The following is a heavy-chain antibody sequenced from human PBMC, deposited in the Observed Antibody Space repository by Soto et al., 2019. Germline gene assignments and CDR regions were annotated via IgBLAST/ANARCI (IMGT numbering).Heavy chain of an antibody. Sequence: SETLSLTCTVSGGSISSYYWSWIRQPAGKGLEWIGRIYTSGSTKYNPSLKSRVTISLDTSKNQFSLRLTSVTSADTAVYYCARGGSYGDFFDYWGQGAQVTVSS. CDR1: GGSISSYY. J-gene: IGHJ4*02. V-gene: IGHV4-4*07. CDR2: IYTSGST. CDR3: ARGGSYGDFFDY. D-gene: IGHD1-26*01.